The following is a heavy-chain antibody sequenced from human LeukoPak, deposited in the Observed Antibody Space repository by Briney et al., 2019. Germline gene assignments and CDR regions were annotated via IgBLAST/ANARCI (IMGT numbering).Heavy chain of an antibody. CDR1: GITFSSYA. Sequence: GGSLRLSCAASGITFSSYAMSWVRQAPGKGLEWVSAISGSGGSTYYADSVKGRFTISRDNSKNTLYLQMNSLRAEDTAVYYCAKTKIVLTGDPKLSFDYWGQGTLVTVSS. V-gene: IGHV3-23*01. J-gene: IGHJ4*02. D-gene: IGHD3-22*01. CDR2: ISGSGGST. CDR3: AKTKIVLTGDPKLSFDY.